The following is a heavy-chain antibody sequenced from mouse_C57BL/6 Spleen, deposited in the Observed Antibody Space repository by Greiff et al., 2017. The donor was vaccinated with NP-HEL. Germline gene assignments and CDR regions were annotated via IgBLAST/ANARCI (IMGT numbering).Heavy chain of an antibody. CDR3: ARHHYGNYKDYYAMDY. V-gene: IGHV1-18*01. CDR2: INPNNGGT. D-gene: IGHD2-1*01. CDR1: GYTFTDYN. J-gene: IGHJ4*01. Sequence: EVQLQQSGPELVKPGASVKIPCKASGYTFTDYNMDWVKQSHGKSLEWIGDINPNNGGTIYNQKFKGKATLTVDKSSSTAYMELRSLTSEDTAVYYCARHHYGNYKDYYAMDYWGQGTSVTVSS.